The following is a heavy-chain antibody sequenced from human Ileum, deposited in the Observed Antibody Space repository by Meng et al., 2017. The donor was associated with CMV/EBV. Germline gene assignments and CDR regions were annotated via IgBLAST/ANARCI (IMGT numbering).Heavy chain of an antibody. CDR3: AREGLGYCSSTSCYGMDV. J-gene: IGHJ6*02. Sequence: ASVKVSCKASGYTFTSYYMHWVRQAPGQGLEWMGIINPSGGSTSYAQKFQGRVTMTRDTSTSTVYMELSSLRSEDTAVYYCAREGLGYCSSTSCYGMDVWGQGTLVTVSS. CDR2: INPSGGST. CDR1: GYTFTSYY. V-gene: IGHV1-46*01. D-gene: IGHD2-2*01.